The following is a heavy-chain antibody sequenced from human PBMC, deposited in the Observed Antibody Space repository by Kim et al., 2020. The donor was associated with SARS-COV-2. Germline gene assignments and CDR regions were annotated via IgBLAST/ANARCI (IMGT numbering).Heavy chain of an antibody. CDR2: INPGNGYT. CDR1: GYTFTSYV. V-gene: IGHV1-3*01. D-gene: IGHD3-10*01. CDR3: ARELRSGY. Sequence: ASVKVSCKASGYTFTSYVIHWVRQAPGQRLEWMGWINPGNGYTTYSQKFQGRVTITRDTSASTAYMDLSSLRSEDMAVYYCARELRSGYWGQGTLVTGSS. J-gene: IGHJ4*02.